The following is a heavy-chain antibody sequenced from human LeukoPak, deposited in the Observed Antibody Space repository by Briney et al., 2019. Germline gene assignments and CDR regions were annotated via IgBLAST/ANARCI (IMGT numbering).Heavy chain of an antibody. CDR3: ARSRSGYSYDHAAFEI. J-gene: IGHJ3*02. CDR2: IDYRGST. D-gene: IGHD5-18*01. CDR1: GGSISTYY. V-gene: IGHV4-59*01. Sequence: PSETLSLTCTVSGGSISTYYWSWIRQPPGKGLEWIAYIDYRGSTTYKPSLRSRVAISVDTSRNQFSLKLYSVTAADTAVYYCARSRSGYSYDHAAFEIWGQGTMVTVSS.